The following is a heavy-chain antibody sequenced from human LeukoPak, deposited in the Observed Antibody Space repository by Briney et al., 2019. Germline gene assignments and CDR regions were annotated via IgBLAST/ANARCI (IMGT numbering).Heavy chain of an antibody. J-gene: IGHJ5*02. CDR2: IYYSGST. CDR3: ARALPAIWFDP. V-gene: IGHV4-61*08. Sequence: SETLSLTCTVSGGSISSGGYYWSWIRQPPGEGLEWIGYIYYSGSTNYNPSLKSRVTISVDTSKNQFSLKLSSVTAADTAVYYCARALPAIWFDPWGQGTLVTVSS. CDR1: GGSISSGGYY.